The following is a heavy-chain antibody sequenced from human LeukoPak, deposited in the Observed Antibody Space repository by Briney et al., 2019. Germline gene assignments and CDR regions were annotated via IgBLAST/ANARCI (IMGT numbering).Heavy chain of an antibody. D-gene: IGHD1-26*01. CDR2: VYYSGST. Sequence: SETLSLTCTVSGGSISTTNYYWGWIRQSPGKGLEWFGCVYYSGSTYYNPSLKSRVTISVDTSKNQFSLKLSSVTAADTAVYYCARDSGSYSNWFDPWGQGTLVTVSS. CDR3: ARDSGSYSNWFDP. J-gene: IGHJ5*02. CDR1: GGSISTTNYY. V-gene: IGHV4-39*02.